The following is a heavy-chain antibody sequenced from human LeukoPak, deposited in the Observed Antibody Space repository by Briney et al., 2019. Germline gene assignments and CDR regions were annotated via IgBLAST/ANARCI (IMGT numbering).Heavy chain of an antibody. D-gene: IGHD5-12*01. V-gene: IGHV3-21*01. CDR3: ARVGGGYSGYDPPKDFDY. Sequence: GGSLRLSCAASGFTFSSYSMNWVRQAPGKGLEWVSSISSSSSYIYYADSVKGRFTISRDNAKNSLYLQMNSLRADDTAVYYCARVGGGYSGYDPPKDFDYWGQGTLVTVSS. CDR2: ISSSSSYI. J-gene: IGHJ4*02. CDR1: GFTFSSYS.